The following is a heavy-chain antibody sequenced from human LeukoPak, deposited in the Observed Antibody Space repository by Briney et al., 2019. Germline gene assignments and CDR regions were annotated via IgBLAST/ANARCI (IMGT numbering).Heavy chain of an antibody. Sequence: GGSLRLSCAAPGFTFSDYYMSWIRQAPGKGLEWVSYISSSGSTIYYADSVKGRFTISRDNAKNSLYLQMNSLRAEDTALYYCAKDISWKMATIHFDYWGQGTLVTVSS. D-gene: IGHD5-24*01. CDR2: ISSSGSTI. J-gene: IGHJ4*02. V-gene: IGHV3-11*01. CDR3: AKDISWKMATIHFDY. CDR1: GFTFSDYY.